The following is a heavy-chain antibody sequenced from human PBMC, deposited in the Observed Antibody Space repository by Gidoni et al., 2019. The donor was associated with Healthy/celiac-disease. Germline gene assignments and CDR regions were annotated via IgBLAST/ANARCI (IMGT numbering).Heavy chain of an antibody. CDR2: IFSNDEK. CDR1: GFSLSNARMG. CDR3: ARIRINSWIGFWSGYQYFDY. J-gene: IGHJ4*02. Sequence: QVTLKESGPVLVKPTETLTLTCTVSGFSLSNARMGVSWIRQPPGKALEWLAHIFSNDEKSYSTSLKSRLTISKDTSKSQVVLTMTNMDPVDTATYYCARIRINSWIGFWSGYQYFDYWGQGTLVTVSS. V-gene: IGHV2-26*01. D-gene: IGHD3-3*01.